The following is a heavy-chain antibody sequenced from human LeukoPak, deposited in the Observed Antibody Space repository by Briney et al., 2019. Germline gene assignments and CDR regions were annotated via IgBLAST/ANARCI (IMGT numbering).Heavy chain of an antibody. CDR3: ARILSSWRTYGSFFRRVTIYGSGSQDWFDP. J-gene: IGHJ5*02. Sequence: ASVKVSCKASGYSFTAYYMHWVRQAPGQGLEWMGWINPNSGGTNYAQKFQGRVTMTRNTSISTAYMELSSLRSEDTAVYYCARILSSWRTYGSFFRRVTIYGSGSQDWFDPWGQGTLVTVSS. CDR1: GYSFTAYY. CDR2: INPNSGGT. V-gene: IGHV1-2*02. D-gene: IGHD3-10*01.